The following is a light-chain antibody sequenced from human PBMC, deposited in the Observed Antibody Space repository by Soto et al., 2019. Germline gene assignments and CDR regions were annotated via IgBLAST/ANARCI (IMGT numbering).Light chain of an antibody. CDR3: QQYSINSRT. V-gene: IGKV1-5*03. CDR1: QSISTW. CDR2: QAS. Sequence: DIPMTQSPSTLSASVGDRVTITCRASQSISTWLAWYQHKPGKAPKLLIYQASNLEGGVPSRFSGSGSGTEFTLTISSLQPDDFATYYCQQYSINSRTFGQGTKVETK. J-gene: IGKJ2*02.